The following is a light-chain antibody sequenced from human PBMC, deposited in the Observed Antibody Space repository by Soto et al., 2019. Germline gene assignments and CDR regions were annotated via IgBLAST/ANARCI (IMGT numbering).Light chain of an antibody. CDR2: EGS. Sequence: QSALTQPASVSGSPGQSITISCTGTSSDVGSYNLVSWYQQHPGKAPKLMIYEGSKRPSGVSKRFSGSKSGNTASLTISGLQAEEEADYYCCSYAGSSTFHVVFGGGPKLTVL. V-gene: IGLV2-23*03. J-gene: IGLJ2*01. CDR1: SSDVGSYNL. CDR3: CSYAGSSTFHVV.